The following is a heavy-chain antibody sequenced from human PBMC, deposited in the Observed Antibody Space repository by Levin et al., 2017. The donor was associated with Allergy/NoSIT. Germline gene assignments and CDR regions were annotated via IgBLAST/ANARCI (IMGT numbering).Heavy chain of an antibody. CDR2: INSDGSST. CDR3: AREGSGSSYDYGMDV. J-gene: IGHJ6*02. CDR1: GFTFSSYW. V-gene: IGHV3-74*01. Sequence: LSLTCAASGFTFSSYWMHWVRQAPGKGLVWVSRINSDGSSTSYADSVKGRFTISRDNAKNTLYLQMNSLRAEDTAVYYCAREGSGSSYDYGMDVWGQGTTVTVSS. D-gene: IGHD1-26*01.